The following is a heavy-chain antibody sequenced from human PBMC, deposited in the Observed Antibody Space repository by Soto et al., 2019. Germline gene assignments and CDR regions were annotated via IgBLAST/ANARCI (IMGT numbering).Heavy chain of an antibody. Sequence: QVQLVQSGAEVKKPGSSVKVSCKASGGTFSSYTISWVRQAPGQGLEWMGRIIPILGIANYAQKFQGRVTITADKSTSTAYMELSSLRSEDTAVYYCASTCVYAKPFDYWGQGTLVTVSS. D-gene: IGHD5-12*01. CDR2: IIPILGIA. J-gene: IGHJ4*02. CDR1: GGTFSSYT. V-gene: IGHV1-69*02. CDR3: ASTCVYAKPFDY.